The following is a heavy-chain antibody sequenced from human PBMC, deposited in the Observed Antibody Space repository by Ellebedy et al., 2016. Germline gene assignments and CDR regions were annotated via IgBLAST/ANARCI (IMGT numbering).Heavy chain of an antibody. J-gene: IGHJ5*02. D-gene: IGHD3-10*01. CDR1: GYSFTSYW. CDR2: IDPSDSYT. Sequence: GGSLRLXCKGSGYSFTSYWISWVRQMPGKGLEWMGRIDPSDSYTNYSPSFQGHVTISADKSISTAYLQWSSLKASDTAMYYCARHATYYGSGSYSGWFDPWGQGTLVTVSS. V-gene: IGHV5-10-1*01. CDR3: ARHATYYGSGSYSGWFDP.